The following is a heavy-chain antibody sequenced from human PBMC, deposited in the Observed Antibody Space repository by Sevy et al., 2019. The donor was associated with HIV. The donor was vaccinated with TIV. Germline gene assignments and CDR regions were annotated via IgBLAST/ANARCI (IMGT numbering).Heavy chain of an antibody. CDR1: GFTFSSYT. Sequence: GGSLRLSCAASGFTFSSYTMNWVRQAPGKGLEGVSSISSASTYIYYADSVKARFTMSRDDAKNSLYLQMSSLRAEDTAVYYCARDFYGGYDRDYWGQGTLVTVSS. V-gene: IGHV3-21*01. D-gene: IGHD5-12*01. J-gene: IGHJ4*02. CDR3: ARDFYGGYDRDY. CDR2: ISSASTYI.